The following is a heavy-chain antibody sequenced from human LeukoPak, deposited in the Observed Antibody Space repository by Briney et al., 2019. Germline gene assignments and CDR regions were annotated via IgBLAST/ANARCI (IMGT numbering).Heavy chain of an antibody. D-gene: IGHD3-22*01. CDR2: IYHGGST. Sequence: SETLSLTCAVSGVSISSGGYSWSWIRQPPGKGLEWIGYIYHGGSTYYNPSLKSRVTISVDRSKNQFSLKLSSVTAADTAVYYCARARSGYYKNEPWNFDYWGQGTLVTVSS. V-gene: IGHV4-30-2*01. CDR3: ARARSGYYKNEPWNFDY. J-gene: IGHJ4*02. CDR1: GVSISSGGYS.